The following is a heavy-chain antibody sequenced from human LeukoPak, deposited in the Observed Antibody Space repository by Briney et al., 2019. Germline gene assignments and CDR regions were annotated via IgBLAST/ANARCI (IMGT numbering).Heavy chain of an antibody. V-gene: IGHV1-2*02. CDR3: ARDRYSSSWVDY. CDR1: GYTFTGYY. Sequence: ASVKASCKASGYTFTGYYMHWVRQAPGQGLEWMGGINPNRGGTNYAQKFQGRVTMTRDTSISTAYMELSRLRSDDTAVYYCARDRYSSSWVDYWGQGTLVTVSS. J-gene: IGHJ4*02. CDR2: INPNRGGT. D-gene: IGHD6-13*01.